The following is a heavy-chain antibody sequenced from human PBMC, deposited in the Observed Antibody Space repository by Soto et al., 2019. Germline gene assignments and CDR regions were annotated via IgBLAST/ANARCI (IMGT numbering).Heavy chain of an antibody. V-gene: IGHV1-69*01. Sequence: QLVQSGSEVKKPGSSVKVSCQASGGTFSGYVVTWVRQAPGQGLEWMGEFVPLFGTTNYAQRFSCRIKITEEESTSTAYMELRTLRADDTAVYYCATHGLGVSSPPYFDNWGQGTLVTFSS. CDR3: ATHGLGVSSPPYFDN. CDR2: FVPLFGTT. CDR1: GGTFSGYV. J-gene: IGHJ4*02. D-gene: IGHD3-16*01.